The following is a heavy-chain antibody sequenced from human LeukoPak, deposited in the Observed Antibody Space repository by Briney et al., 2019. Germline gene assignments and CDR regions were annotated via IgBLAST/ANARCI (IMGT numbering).Heavy chain of an antibody. CDR1: GFTFSNAW. J-gene: IGHJ6*02. CDR2: IKSKTDGGTT. V-gene: IGHV3-15*01. Sequence: GGSLRLSCAASGFTFSNAWMIWVRQAPGKGLEWVGRIKSKTDGGTTDYAAPVKGRFTISRDDSKNTLYLQMNSLKTEDTAVYYCTTPARYSGSYPLYYYYGMDVWGQGTTVTVSS. CDR3: TTPARYSGSYPLYYYYGMDV. D-gene: IGHD1-26*01.